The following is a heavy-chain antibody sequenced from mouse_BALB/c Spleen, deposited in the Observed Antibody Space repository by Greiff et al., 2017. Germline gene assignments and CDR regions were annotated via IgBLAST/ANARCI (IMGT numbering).Heavy chain of an antibody. CDR3: ARDKYGNYLYAMGY. J-gene: IGHJ4*01. CDR2: IRNKANGYTT. V-gene: IGHV7-3*02. D-gene: IGHD2-10*02. CDR1: GFTFTDYY. Sequence: DVQLVESGGGLVQPGGSLRLSCATSGFTFTDYYMSWVRQPPGKALEWLGFIRNKANGYTTEYSASVKGRFTISRDNSQSILYLQMNTLRAEDSATYYCARDKYGNYLYAMGYWGQGTSVTVSS.